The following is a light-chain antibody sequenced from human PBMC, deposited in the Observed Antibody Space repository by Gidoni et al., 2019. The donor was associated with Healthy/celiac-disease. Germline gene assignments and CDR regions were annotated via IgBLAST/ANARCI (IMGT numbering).Light chain of an antibody. CDR3: QQSYSTPWT. CDR2: AAS. CDR1: QSISSY. V-gene: IGKV1-39*01. J-gene: IGKJ1*01. Sequence: DIQMTQSPSSLSASVGDRVTITCRASQSISSYLNWYQQKPGKAPKLLIYAASSLQSGVPSRFSGRGSGPDFTLTISSLQPEDFATYYCQQSYSTPWTFGQGTKVEIK.